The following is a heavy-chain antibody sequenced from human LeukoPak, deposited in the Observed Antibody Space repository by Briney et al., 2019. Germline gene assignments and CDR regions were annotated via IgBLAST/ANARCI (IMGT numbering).Heavy chain of an antibody. CDR3: ARQVGATLYFDY. Sequence: GESLKISCKGSGYRFISYWIGWVRQMPGKDLEWMGIIYPGDSNTRYSPSFQGQVTISADKSISTAYLQWSSLKASDTAMYYCARQVGATLYFDYWGQGTQVTVSS. D-gene: IGHD1-26*01. V-gene: IGHV5-51*01. CDR1: GYRFISYW. CDR2: IYPGDSNT. J-gene: IGHJ4*02.